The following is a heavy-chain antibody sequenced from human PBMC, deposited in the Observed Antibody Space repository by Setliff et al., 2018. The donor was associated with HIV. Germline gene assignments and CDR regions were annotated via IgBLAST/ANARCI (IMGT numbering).Heavy chain of an antibody. J-gene: IGHJ3*02. CDR2: IDWDDDK. D-gene: IGHD1-26*01. CDR3: ARIQGNSGLDAFDI. Sequence: SGPTLVNPTQTLTVTCTLSGFSLSTSGMCVSWIRQPPGKALEWLARIDWDDDKYYSTSLKTRLTISKDTSKNQVVLTMTNMDPVDTATYYCARIQGNSGLDAFDIWGQGTMVTVS. V-gene: IGHV2-70*11. CDR1: GFSLSTSGMC.